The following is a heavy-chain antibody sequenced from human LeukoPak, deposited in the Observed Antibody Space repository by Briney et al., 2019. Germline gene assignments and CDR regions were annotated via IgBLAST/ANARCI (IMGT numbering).Heavy chain of an antibody. Sequence: SQTLSLTCAVSGGSISSGDYSWTWIRQPPGKGLEWIAYIFHRGSTHYNPSLKSRVTMSEDRSKNQFSLKVRSVTAADTAVYYCARVLSAYYNYGMDVWGQGTTVTVSS. CDR1: GGSISSGDYS. D-gene: IGHD3-16*02. J-gene: IGHJ6*02. V-gene: IGHV4-30-2*01. CDR2: IFHRGST. CDR3: ARVLSAYYNYGMDV.